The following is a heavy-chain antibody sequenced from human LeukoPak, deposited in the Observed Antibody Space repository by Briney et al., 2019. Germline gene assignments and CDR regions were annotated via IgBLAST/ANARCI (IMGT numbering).Heavy chain of an antibody. V-gene: IGHV1-69*13. D-gene: IGHD3-22*01. CDR1: GGTFSSYA. J-gene: IGHJ4*02. Sequence: GASVKVSCKASGGTFSSYAISWVRQAPGQGLEWMGGIIPIFGTANYAQKFQGRVTITADESTSTAYMELSSLRSEDTAVYYCASGPLNYYDSSGYCLDYWGQGTLVTVSS. CDR3: ASGPLNYYDSSGYCLDY. CDR2: IIPIFGTA.